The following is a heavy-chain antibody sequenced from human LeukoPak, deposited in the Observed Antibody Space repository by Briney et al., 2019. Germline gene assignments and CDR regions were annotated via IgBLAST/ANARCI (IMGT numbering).Heavy chain of an antibody. CDR3: ARSKTPRSSTIFGVVIKGGVFDP. J-gene: IGHJ5*02. V-gene: IGHV1-46*01. CDR2: INPSGGAA. D-gene: IGHD3-3*01. CDR1: GYTFSTYY. Sequence: GASVKVSCKASGYTFSTYYLHWLRQAPGQGLEWLGIINPSGGAASYAQKFQGRVTLTADTSTSTVYMELLSLRSEDTAMYYCARSKTPRSSTIFGVVIKGGVFDPWGQGTLVTVSS.